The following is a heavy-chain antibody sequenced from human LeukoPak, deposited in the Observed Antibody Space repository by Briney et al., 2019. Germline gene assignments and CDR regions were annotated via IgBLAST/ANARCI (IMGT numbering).Heavy chain of an antibody. J-gene: IGHJ4*02. CDR1: GLSFSSHW. CDR2: ISSSSDAI. Sequence: GGSLRLSCAASGLSFSSHWMHWVRQAPGKGLEWVSYISSSSDAIYYADSVKGRFTISRDNAKNSLYLEMNSLGDEDTAVYYCARAMRSGYDYWGQGTLVTVSS. V-gene: IGHV3-48*02. CDR3: ARAMRSGYDY. D-gene: IGHD5-12*01.